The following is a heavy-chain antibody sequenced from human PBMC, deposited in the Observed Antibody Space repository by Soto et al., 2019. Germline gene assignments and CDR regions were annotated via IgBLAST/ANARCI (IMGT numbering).Heavy chain of an antibody. Sequence: ASVKVSCKASGYTFTDYYIHWVRQAPGQGLEWMGWVNPNSGGANYAQKFQGRVAMTRDTSIGTAYLELRTLRFDDTAVYFCARDTDSYYSDTSGYRNYWGQGTRVNV. D-gene: IGHD3-22*01. CDR2: VNPNSGGA. J-gene: IGHJ4*02. CDR1: GYTFTDYY. V-gene: IGHV1-2*02. CDR3: ARDTDSYYSDTSGYRNY.